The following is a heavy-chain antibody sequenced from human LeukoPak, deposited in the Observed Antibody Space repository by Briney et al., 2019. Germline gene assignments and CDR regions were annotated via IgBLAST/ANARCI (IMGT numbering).Heavy chain of an antibody. D-gene: IGHD6-19*01. Sequence: ASVKVSCKASGYTFTSYAMHWVRQAPGQRLEWMGWINAGNGNTKYSQKFQGRVTITRDTSASTAYMELSSLRSEDTAVYYCARASIAVAVPGGFDYWGQGTLVTVSS. CDR1: GYTFTSYA. CDR3: ARASIAVAVPGGFDY. J-gene: IGHJ4*02. V-gene: IGHV1-3*01. CDR2: INAGNGNT.